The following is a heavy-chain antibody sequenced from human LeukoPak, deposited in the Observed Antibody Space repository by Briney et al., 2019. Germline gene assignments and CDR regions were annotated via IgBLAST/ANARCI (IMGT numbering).Heavy chain of an antibody. Sequence: GGSLRLSCAASRFTFSSYAMSWVRQAPGKGLEWVSTISGGGGSTYYADSVKGRFTISRDNSKNTLYLQMNSLRADDTAVYYCARSPTAINGYFDPWGQGTLVTVSS. J-gene: IGHJ5*02. CDR3: ARSPTAINGYFDP. CDR1: RFTFSSYA. V-gene: IGHV3-23*01. D-gene: IGHD2-2*01. CDR2: ISGGGGST.